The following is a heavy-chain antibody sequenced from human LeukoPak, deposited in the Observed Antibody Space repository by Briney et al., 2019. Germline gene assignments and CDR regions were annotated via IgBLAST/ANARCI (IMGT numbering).Heavy chain of an antibody. CDR1: GYTLTELS. CDR2: FDPEDGET. J-gene: IGHJ3*02. D-gene: IGHD4/OR15-4a*01. Sequence: ASVKVSCKVSGYTLTELSMHWVRQAPGKGLEWMGGFDPEDGETIYAQKFQGRVTITADESTSTAYMELSSLRSEDTAVYYCARANFRDAFDIWGQGTMVTVSS. V-gene: IGHV1-24*01. CDR3: ARANFRDAFDI.